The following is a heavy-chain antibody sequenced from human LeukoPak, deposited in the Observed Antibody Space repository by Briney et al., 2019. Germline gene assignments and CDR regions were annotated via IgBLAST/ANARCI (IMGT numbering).Heavy chain of an antibody. V-gene: IGHV3-21*01. D-gene: IGHD6-13*01. Sequence: GGSLRLSCAASGFTFSSYSMNWVRQAPGKGLEWVSSISSGSSYIYYADSVKGRFTISRDNAKNSLYLQMNSLRAEDTAVYYCARALADDYWGQGTLVTVSS. CDR1: GFTFSSYS. CDR2: ISSGSSYI. CDR3: ARALADDY. J-gene: IGHJ4*02.